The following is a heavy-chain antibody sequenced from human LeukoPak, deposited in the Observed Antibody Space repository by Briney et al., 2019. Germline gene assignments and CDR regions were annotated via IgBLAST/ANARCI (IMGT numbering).Heavy chain of an antibody. D-gene: IGHD5-18*01. Sequence: SQTLSLTCTVSGGSISSVSYDWGWIRHPAGSGLEWIGLIYTRGSTNYNPSLKSRVTISVDTSKNQFSLKLSSVTAADTAVYYCARDYVYGYSYGFYYYYMDVWGKGTTVTVSS. J-gene: IGHJ6*03. CDR2: IYTRGST. CDR3: ARDYVYGYSYGFYYYYMDV. V-gene: IGHV4-61*02. CDR1: GGSISSVSYD.